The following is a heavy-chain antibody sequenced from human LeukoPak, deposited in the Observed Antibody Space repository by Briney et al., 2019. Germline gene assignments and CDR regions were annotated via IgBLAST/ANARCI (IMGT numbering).Heavy chain of an antibody. CDR1: GYTFTSYY. CDR3: ARDRPTVVTLDYYYGMDV. CDR2: INPSGGST. J-gene: IGHJ6*02. Sequence: ASVKVSCKASGYTFTSYYMHWVRQAPGQGLEWMGIINPSGGSTSYAQKFQGRVTMTRDTSTSTAYMELRSLRSDDTAVYYCARDRPTVVTLDYYYGMDVWGQGTTVTVSS. D-gene: IGHD4-23*01. V-gene: IGHV1-46*01.